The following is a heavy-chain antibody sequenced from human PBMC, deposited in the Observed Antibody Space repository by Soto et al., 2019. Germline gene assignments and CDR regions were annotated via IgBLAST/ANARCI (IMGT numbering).Heavy chain of an antibody. CDR1: GFTFSSYW. CDR3: ERDCEWPDNWFDP. D-gene: IGHD3-3*01. J-gene: IGHJ5*02. Sequence: EVQLVESGGGLVQPGGSLRLSCAASGFTFSSYWMSWVRQAPGKGLEWVANIKQDGSEKYYVDSVKGRFTISRDNAKNSLYLQMNSLRAADTAVYYCERDCEWPDNWFDPWGQGTLVTVSS. V-gene: IGHV3-7*01. CDR2: IKQDGSEK.